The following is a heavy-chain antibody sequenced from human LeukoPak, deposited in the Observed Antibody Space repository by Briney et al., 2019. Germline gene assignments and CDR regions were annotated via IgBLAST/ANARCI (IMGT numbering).Heavy chain of an antibody. Sequence: ASVKVSCKASGYTFTSYYMHWVRQAPGQGREWMGIINPSGGSTSYAQKFQGRVTMTRDTSTSTVYMELSSLRSEDTAVYYCARDRGGTTSPYYYYYMDVWGKGTTVTVSS. D-gene: IGHD1-1*01. V-gene: IGHV1-46*03. CDR3: ARDRGGTTSPYYYYYMDV. J-gene: IGHJ6*03. CDR1: GYTFTSYY. CDR2: INPSGGST.